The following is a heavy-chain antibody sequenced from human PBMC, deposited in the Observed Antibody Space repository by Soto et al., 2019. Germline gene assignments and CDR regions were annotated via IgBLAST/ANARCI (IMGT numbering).Heavy chain of an antibody. CDR2: IYSGGST. Sequence: GGSLRLSCAASGFTVSSNYMSWVRQAPGKGLEWVSVIYSGGSTYYADSVKGRFTISRDNSKNTLYLQMNSRRAEDTAVYYCARDRYYYDSSGPQDYGMDVWGQGTTVTVSS. J-gene: IGHJ6*02. CDR1: GFTVSSNY. D-gene: IGHD3-22*01. V-gene: IGHV3-53*01. CDR3: ARDRYYYDSSGPQDYGMDV.